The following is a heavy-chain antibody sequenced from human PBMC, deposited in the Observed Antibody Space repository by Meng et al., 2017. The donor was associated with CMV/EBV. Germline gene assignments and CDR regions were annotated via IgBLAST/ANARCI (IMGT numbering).Heavy chain of an antibody. J-gene: IGHJ6*02. CDR1: GGTVSSYA. Sequence: SVQVSCKASGGTVSSYAISWVRQATGQGLEWMGGIIPIFGTANYAQKFQGRVTITTDESTSTAYMELSSLRSEDTAVYYCARDRRASYSYYYGMDVWGQGTTVTVSS. CDR3: ARDRRASYSYYYGMDV. CDR2: IIPIFGTA. V-gene: IGHV1-69*05.